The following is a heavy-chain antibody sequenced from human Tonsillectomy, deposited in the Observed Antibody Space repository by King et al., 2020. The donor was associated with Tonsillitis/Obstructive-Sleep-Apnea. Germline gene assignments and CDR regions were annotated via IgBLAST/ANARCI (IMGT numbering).Heavy chain of an antibody. Sequence: VQLQQWGAGLLKPSETLSLTCAVYGGSFSGYYWSWIRQPPGKGLEWIGEINHSGSTNYNPSLKSRVTISVDTSKNQFSLKLSSVTAADTAVYYCARVGGDYVWGSYRSGRFDPWGQGTLVTVSS. D-gene: IGHD3-16*02. CDR1: GGSFSGYY. CDR3: ARVGGDYVWGSYRSGRFDP. V-gene: IGHV4-34*01. J-gene: IGHJ5*02. CDR2: INHSGST.